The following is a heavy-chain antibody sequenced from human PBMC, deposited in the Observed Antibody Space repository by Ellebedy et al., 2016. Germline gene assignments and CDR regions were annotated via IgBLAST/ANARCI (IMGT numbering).Heavy chain of an antibody. J-gene: IGHJ3*01. CDR3: AKWNGDWNAYDV. CDR2: VFHTGTT. D-gene: IGHD1-1*01. CDR1: GGSVSSAY. Sequence: SETLSLTCIVSGGSVSSAYWNWIRRPPGKGLEWIGYVFHTGTTNYSPSLKSRVTMSVDTSKSQFSLGLTSVTAADTAVYYCAKWNGDWNAYDVWGQGTMVTVSS. V-gene: IGHV4-59*02.